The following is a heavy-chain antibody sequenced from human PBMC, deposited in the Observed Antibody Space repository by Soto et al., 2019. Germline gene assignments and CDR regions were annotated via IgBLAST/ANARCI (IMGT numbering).Heavy chain of an antibody. V-gene: IGHV4-34*01. CDR2: INHSGST. CDR1: GGSFSGYY. D-gene: IGHD7-27*01. Sequence: PSETLSLTCAVYGGSFSGYYWNWIRQPPGKGLEWIGEINHSGSTNYNPSLKSRVTISVDTSKNQFSLKLSSVTAADTAVYYCARGWGRIFDYWCQGTLVTVSS. CDR3: ARGWGRIFDY. J-gene: IGHJ4*02.